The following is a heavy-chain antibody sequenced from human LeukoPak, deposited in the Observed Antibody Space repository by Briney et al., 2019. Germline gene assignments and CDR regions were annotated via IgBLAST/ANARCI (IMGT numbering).Heavy chain of an antibody. CDR2: ISNDGSST. CDR3: ARGQAQQWLVSPWNYYYMDV. Sequence: GGSLRLSCAASGFTFSNYWMHWVRQAPGKGLVWVSRISNDGSSTSYADSVKGRFTISRDNAKNTLYLQMNSLRVEDTAVYDCARGQAQQWLVSPWNYYYMDVWGKGTTVTISS. CDR1: GFTFSNYW. D-gene: IGHD6-19*01. V-gene: IGHV3-74*01. J-gene: IGHJ6*03.